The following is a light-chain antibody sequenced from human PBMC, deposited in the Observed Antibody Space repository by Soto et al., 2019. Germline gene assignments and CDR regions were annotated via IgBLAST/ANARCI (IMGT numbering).Light chain of an antibody. CDR3: QQANSLPLT. CDR1: QGVDTW. Sequence: DIPMTQSPSSVSASVGDRVTITCRASQGVDTWVAWFQQKPGEAPRLLVYDTSSLQSGVPSRFSGSRSGTLYTLTISSLQPEDFATYHCQQANSLPLTFGPGTKVDLK. J-gene: IGKJ3*01. CDR2: DTS. V-gene: IGKV1D-12*01.